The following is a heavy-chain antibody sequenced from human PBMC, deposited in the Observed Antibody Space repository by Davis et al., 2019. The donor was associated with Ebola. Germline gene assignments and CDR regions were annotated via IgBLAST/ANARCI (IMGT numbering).Heavy chain of an antibody. D-gene: IGHD5-12*01. CDR3: ARGWLRTGFDY. Sequence: PSETLSLTCAISGDSVSINSAGWNWIRQSPSRGLEWLGRTYYASKWFNDYAESVKSRITIDPDTSENQFSLHLNSVTPEDTAVYYCARGWLRTGFDYWGQGTLVTVSS. J-gene: IGHJ4*02. V-gene: IGHV6-1*01. CDR1: GDSVSINSAG. CDR2: TYYASKWFN.